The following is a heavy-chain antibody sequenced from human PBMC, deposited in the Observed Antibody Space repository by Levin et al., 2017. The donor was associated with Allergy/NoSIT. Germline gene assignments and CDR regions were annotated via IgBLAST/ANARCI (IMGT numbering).Heavy chain of an antibody. CDR2: IYSGGST. D-gene: IGHD5-18*01. Sequence: SCAASGFTVSSNYMSWVRQAPGKGLEWVSVIYSGGSTYYADSVKGRFTISRDNSKNALYLQMNSLRAEDTAVYYCARESTGYGFDAFHIWGQGTMVTVSS. CDR3: ARESTGYGFDAFHI. CDR1: GFTVSSNY. J-gene: IGHJ3*02. V-gene: IGHV3-53*01.